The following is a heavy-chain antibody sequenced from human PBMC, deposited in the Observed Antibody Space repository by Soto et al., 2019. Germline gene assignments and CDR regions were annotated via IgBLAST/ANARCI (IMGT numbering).Heavy chain of an antibody. Sequence: SVKVSCKASGGTFSSYRSNWVRQAPGQGLEWVGGIVTIYRTADYAQKFQGRVTITADESARTSYMELRSLKSPDTAVYYCVRDSGAKLRSSWGQGTLVTVSS. CDR1: GGTFSSYR. CDR3: VRDSGAKLRSS. J-gene: IGHJ4*02. CDR2: IVTIYRTA. D-gene: IGHD6-19*01. V-gene: IGHV1-69*13.